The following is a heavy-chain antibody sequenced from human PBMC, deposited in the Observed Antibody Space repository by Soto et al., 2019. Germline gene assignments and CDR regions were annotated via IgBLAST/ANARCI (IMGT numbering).Heavy chain of an antibody. J-gene: IGHJ4*02. CDR3: ARAIGYYDSSGYLRY. D-gene: IGHD3-22*01. CDR2: ISSSDSII. Sequence: VGSLRLPCAASGFTFSDYYMSWIRQAPGQGLEWVSYISSSDSIIYYADSVKGRFTISRDNAKNSLYLQMNSLIAEDTAAHYPARAIGYYDSSGYLRYWRQVTRVT. V-gene: IGHV3-11*01. CDR1: GFTFSDYY.